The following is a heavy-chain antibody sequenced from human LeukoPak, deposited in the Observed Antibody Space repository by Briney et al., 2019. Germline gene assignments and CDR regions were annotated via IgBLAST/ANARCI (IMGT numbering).Heavy chain of an antibody. V-gene: IGHV1-69*04. CDR1: GGTFSSYA. D-gene: IGHD3-16*01. J-gene: IGHJ4*02. Sequence: LVKVSCKASGGTFSSYAISWVRQAPGQGLEWMGRIIPILGIANYAQKFQGRVTITADKSTSTAYMELSSLRSEDTAVYYCARGGDYDYVWGSYSLYSLWGQGTLVTVSS. CDR2: IIPILGIA. CDR3: ARGGDYDYVWGSYSLYSL.